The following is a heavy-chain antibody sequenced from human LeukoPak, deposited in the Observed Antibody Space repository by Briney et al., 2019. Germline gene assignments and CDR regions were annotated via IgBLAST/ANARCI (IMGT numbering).Heavy chain of an antibody. CDR2: MGAMNGNR. V-gene: IGHV1-18*01. D-gene: IGHD6-25*01. CDR3: ARDPGAATYDY. CDR1: GYTFTSYG. J-gene: IGHJ4*02. Sequence: ASVKVSCKASGYTFTSYGISWARQAPGQGLEWVAWMGAMNGNRKYAEKLQGRVTVTTDTSTSTAYMELTSLRSDDTAVYFCARDPGAATYDYWGQGTLVTVSS.